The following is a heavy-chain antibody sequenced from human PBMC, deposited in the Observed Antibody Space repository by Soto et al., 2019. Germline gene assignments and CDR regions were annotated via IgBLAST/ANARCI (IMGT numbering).Heavy chain of an antibody. V-gene: IGHV3-30-3*01. CDR1: GFTFSSYA. CDR3: ARDLSDFWSGSYYYYYGMDV. D-gene: IGHD3-3*01. J-gene: IGHJ6*02. Sequence: ESGGGVVQPGRSLRLSCAASGFTFSSYAMHWVRQAPGKGLEWVAVISYDGSNKYYADSVKGRFTISRDNSKNTLYLQMNSLRAEDTAVYYCARDLSDFWSGSYYYYYGMDVWGQGTTVTVSS. CDR2: ISYDGSNK.